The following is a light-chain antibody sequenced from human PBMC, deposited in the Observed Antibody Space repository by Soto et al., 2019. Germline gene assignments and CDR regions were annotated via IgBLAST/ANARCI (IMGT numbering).Light chain of an antibody. V-gene: IGLV2-14*03. Sequence: QSSLAQPASVSGSPGQSISISCTGPTGDFNDFDSVSWYQHRPGEAPELKILDFTYRPSGVSERFSGFRSGSAASLTISGLQSEDEAEYYCVAYRDPGTYVFGPGTKLTVL. CDR2: DFT. J-gene: IGLJ1*01. CDR1: TGDFNDFDS. CDR3: VAYRDPGTYV.